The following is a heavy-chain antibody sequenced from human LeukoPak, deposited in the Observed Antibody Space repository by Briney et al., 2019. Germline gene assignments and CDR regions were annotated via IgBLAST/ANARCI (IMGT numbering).Heavy chain of an antibody. D-gene: IGHD3-3*02. CDR3: AKRGQFWSGYHNWFDP. V-gene: IGHV4-30-4*08. Sequence: SQTLSLTCTVSGGSISSGDYYWSWIRQPPGKGLEWIGYIYYSGSTYYNPSLKSRVTISVDTSKNQFSLKPSSVTAADTAVYYCAKRGQFWSGYHNWFDPWGQGTLVTVSS. CDR2: IYYSGST. J-gene: IGHJ5*02. CDR1: GGSISSGDYY.